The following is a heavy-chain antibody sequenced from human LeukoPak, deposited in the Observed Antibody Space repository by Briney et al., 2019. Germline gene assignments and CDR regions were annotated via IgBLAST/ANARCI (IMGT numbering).Heavy chain of an antibody. J-gene: IGHJ5*01. CDR1: GFTFNSYC. CDR2: VKQDGREK. CDR3: ARGLGAPDS. D-gene: IGHD1-26*01. Sequence: GGSLRLSCAASGFTFNSYCKSGVRQAPGKGLEWVANVKQDGREKHCVDSVKGRFTISRDNAKNSAYLQMNSLRVEDTAVYYCARGLGAPDSWGHGTLVTVSS. V-gene: IGHV3-7*01.